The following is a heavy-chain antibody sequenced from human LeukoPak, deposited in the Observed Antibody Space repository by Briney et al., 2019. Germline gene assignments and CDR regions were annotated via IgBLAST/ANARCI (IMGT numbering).Heavy chain of an antibody. Sequence: SETLSLTCTVSGGSISGYYWSWIRQPPGKGLEWIGYVYHSGSTNYNPSLKSRVTISVDTSKNQLSLKLSSVTAADTAVYYCARYDSSDYRDAFDIWGQGTMVTVSS. D-gene: IGHD3-22*01. J-gene: IGHJ3*02. CDR2: VYHSGST. CDR3: ARYDSSDYRDAFDI. V-gene: IGHV4-59*08. CDR1: GGSISGYY.